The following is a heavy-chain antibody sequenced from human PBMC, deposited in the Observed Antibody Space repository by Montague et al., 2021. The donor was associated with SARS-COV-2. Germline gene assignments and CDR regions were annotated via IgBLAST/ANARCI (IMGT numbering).Heavy chain of an antibody. Sequence: XLRLSCAASGFTFSSYGMHWVRQAPGKGLEWMAVIWYDGSNKYYADSVKGRFTISRDNSKNTLYLQMNSLRAEDTAVYYCARDLVGATHFDYWGQGTLVTVSA. CDR3: ARDLVGATHFDY. CDR2: IWYDGSNK. D-gene: IGHD1-26*01. V-gene: IGHV3-33*01. J-gene: IGHJ4*02. CDR1: GFTFSSYG.